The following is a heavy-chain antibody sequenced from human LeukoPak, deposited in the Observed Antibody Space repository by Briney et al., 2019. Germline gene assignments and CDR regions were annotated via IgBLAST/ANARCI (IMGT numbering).Heavy chain of an antibody. CDR3: ARRYYDILTGYYYFDY. Sequence: SETLSLTCTVSGGSISYYYWSWIRQPPGKGLDWIGYIYYSGSTNYNPSLKSRVTISVDTSKNQFSLKLSSVTAADTAVYYCARRYYDILTGYYYFDYWGQGTLVTVSS. V-gene: IGHV4-59*01. CDR2: IYYSGST. CDR1: GGSISYYY. J-gene: IGHJ4*02. D-gene: IGHD3-9*01.